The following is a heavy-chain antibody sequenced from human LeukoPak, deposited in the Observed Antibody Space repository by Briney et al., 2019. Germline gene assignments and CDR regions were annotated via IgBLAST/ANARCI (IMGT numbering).Heavy chain of an antibody. CDR3: ARAVAARRADY. CDR1: GGTFSSYA. J-gene: IGHJ4*02. Sequence: ASVKASCKASGGTFSSYAISWVRQAPGQGLEWMGWMNPNSGNTGYAQKFQGRVTMTRNTSISTAYMELSSLRSEDTAVYYCARAVAARRADYWGQGTLVTVSS. V-gene: IGHV1-8*02. CDR2: MNPNSGNT. D-gene: IGHD6-6*01.